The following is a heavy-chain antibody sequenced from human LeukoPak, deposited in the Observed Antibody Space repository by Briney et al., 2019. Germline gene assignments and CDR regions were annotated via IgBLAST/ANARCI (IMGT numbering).Heavy chain of an antibody. J-gene: IGHJ4*02. V-gene: IGHV3-21*01. Sequence: KAGGSLRLSCAASGFTFSSYSMNWVRQAPGKGLEWVSSISSSSSYIYYADSVKGRFTISRDNAKNSLYLQMNSLRAEDTAVYYCARDRRDYFDYWGQGTLVTVSS. CDR3: ARDRRDYFDY. CDR2: ISSSSSYI. CDR1: GFTFSSYS.